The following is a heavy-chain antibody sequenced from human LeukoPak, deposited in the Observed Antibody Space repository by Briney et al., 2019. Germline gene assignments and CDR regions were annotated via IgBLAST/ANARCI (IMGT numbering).Heavy chain of an antibody. CDR3: ARHPVGGRYFDY. CDR1: GGSFSSGSYY. CDR2: IYYSGSS. Sequence: PSETLSLTCTVSGGSFSSGSYYWSWIRQPPGKGLEWIGYIYYSGSSNYNPSLKSRVTISVDTSKNQFSLKLSSVTAADTAVYFCARHPVGGRYFDYWGQGTLVTVSS. V-gene: IGHV4-61*01. J-gene: IGHJ4*02. D-gene: IGHD2-15*01.